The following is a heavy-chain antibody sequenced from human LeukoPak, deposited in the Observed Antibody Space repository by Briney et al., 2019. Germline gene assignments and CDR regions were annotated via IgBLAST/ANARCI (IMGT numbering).Heavy chain of an antibody. CDR2: INEDASTI. V-gene: IGHV3-74*01. D-gene: IGHD3-16*01. CDR3: VRDLVFVWTPGDDFDF. J-gene: IGHJ4*02. CDR1: GFAFSAYW. Sequence: GGSLRLSCAASGFAFSAYWMHWVRQAPGKGLEWVARINEDASTISYADSVKGRFIISRDNTKKSLYLQMNNLSAEDTAVYYCVRDLVFVWTPGDDFDFWGQGTLVIVSS.